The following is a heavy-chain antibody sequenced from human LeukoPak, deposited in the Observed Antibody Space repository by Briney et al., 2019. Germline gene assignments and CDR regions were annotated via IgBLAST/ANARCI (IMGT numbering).Heavy chain of an antibody. CDR1: GFSFSSYS. Sequence: GGSLRLSCAASGFSFSSYSMNWVRQAPGKGLEWVSCISSSSSYIYYADSVKGRFTIPRDNANNSLYLQMNSLTVEDTAVYYCARGDDTATVSGGYNWFDPWGQGTLVTVSS. V-gene: IGHV3-21*01. D-gene: IGHD5-18*01. CDR2: ISSSSSYI. J-gene: IGHJ5*02. CDR3: ARGDDTATVSGGYNWFDP.